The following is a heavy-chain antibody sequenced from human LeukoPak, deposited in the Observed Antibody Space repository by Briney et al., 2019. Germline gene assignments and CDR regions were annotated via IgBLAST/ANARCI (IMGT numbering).Heavy chain of an antibody. J-gene: IGHJ4*02. CDR1: GFTFSSYG. V-gene: IGHV3-30*02. D-gene: IGHD2-15*01. CDR2: IRYDGSNK. CDR3: AKDPGVVVVAATLDY. Sequence: GGSLRLSCAASGFTFSSYGMHWVRQAPGKGLEWVAFIRYDGSNKYYADSVKGRFTISRDNSKNTLYMQMNSLRAEDTAVYYCAKDPGVVVVAATLDYWGQGTLVTVSS.